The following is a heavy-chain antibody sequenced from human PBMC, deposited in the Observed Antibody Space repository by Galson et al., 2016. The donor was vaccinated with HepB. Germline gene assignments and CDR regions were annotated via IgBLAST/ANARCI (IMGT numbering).Heavy chain of an antibody. Sequence: TLSLTCTVSGGSISSYYWSWIRQPPGKGLEWIGYIYYSGSTNYNPSLKSRVTISVDTSKNQFSLKLSSVTAADTAVYCCARASPRDSSGWYPDAFDIWGQGTMVTVSS. CDR1: GGSISSYY. CDR2: IYYSGST. CDR3: ARASPRDSSGWYPDAFDI. J-gene: IGHJ3*02. D-gene: IGHD6-19*01. V-gene: IGHV4-59*01.